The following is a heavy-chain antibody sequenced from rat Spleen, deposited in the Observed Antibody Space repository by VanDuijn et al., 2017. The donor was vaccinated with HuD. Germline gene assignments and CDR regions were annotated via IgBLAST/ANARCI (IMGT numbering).Heavy chain of an antibody. Sequence: QVQLKESGPGLVQSSQTLSLTCTVSGFSLISNTVHWVRQPPGKGLEWMGGIRGDGSTDYNSTLKSRLSISRDTSKNQVFLKMNSLQTDDTVIYFCARSYGGYTSNWFPYRGQGTLVTVSS. CDR1: GFSLISNT. CDR3: ARSYGGYTSNWFPY. V-gene: IGHV2-1*01. D-gene: IGHD1-11*01. J-gene: IGHJ3*01. CDR2: IRGDGST.